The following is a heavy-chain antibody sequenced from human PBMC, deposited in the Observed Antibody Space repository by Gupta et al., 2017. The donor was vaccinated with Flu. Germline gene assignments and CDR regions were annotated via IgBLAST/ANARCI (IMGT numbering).Heavy chain of an antibody. J-gene: IGHJ4*02. CDR2: INPDGSST. V-gene: IGHV3-74*03. Sequence: EMQLVESGGGLVQPGGYLRLSCAASGFTFRGSYLQWVRQAPGKGLVWGSRINPDGSSTTYAESVKGRFTISRDNAKNTLYLQMNSLGDDDTAVYYCATVTSGGWGQGTLVTVSS. CDR3: ATVTSGG. D-gene: IGHD4-17*01. CDR1: GFTFRGSY.